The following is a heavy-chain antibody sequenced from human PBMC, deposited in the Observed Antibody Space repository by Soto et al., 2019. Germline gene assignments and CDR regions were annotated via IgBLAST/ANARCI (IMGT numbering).Heavy chain of an antibody. V-gene: IGHV3-23*01. CDR1: GFIFSSYG. J-gene: IGHJ6*03. Sequence: EAQLLESRGGLVQPGGSLRLSCAASGFIFSSYGMNWVRQAPGEGLEWVSSLSRSGNTTYYADSVKGRFTFSRDNSKDTLYLQMNSLRAEDTATYYCTRGDYYYYMDVWGKGTTVTVSS. D-gene: IGHD3-16*01. CDR2: LSRSGNTT. CDR3: TRGDYYYYMDV.